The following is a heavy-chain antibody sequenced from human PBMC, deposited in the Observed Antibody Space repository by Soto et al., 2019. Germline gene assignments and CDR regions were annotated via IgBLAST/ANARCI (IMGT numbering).Heavy chain of an antibody. V-gene: IGHV3-33*01. Sequence: QVQLVESGGGVVQPGGSLRLSCAASEFTFSRHGMHWVRQAPGKGLQWVGVIWSDGSNERYADSVKGRFTISRDNSKNTLYLQMNSLRAEDTAVYYCARERTFRENNHTYMDVWGTGITVTVSS. CDR1: EFTFSRHG. CDR3: ARERTFRENNHTYMDV. CDR2: IWSDGSNE. D-gene: IGHD1-1*01. J-gene: IGHJ6*03.